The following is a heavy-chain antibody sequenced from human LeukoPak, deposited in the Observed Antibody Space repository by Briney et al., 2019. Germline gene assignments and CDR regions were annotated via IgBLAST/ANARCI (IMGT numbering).Heavy chain of an antibody. D-gene: IGHD3-3*01. Sequence: ASVKVSCKASGYTFTGYYIHWVRQAPGQGLEWMGRINPNSGGTNYAQKFQGRVTMTRDTSISTAYMELSRLRSDDTAVYYCARLPPGFGDTNSDYWGQGTLVTVSS. J-gene: IGHJ4*02. CDR2: INPNSGGT. CDR1: GYTFTGYY. CDR3: ARLPPGFGDTNSDY. V-gene: IGHV1-2*06.